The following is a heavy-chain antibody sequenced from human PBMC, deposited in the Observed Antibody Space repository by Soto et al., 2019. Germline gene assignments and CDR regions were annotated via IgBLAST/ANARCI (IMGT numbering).Heavy chain of an antibody. V-gene: IGHV4-34*01. Sequence: SETLSLTCAVYGGSFSGYYWSWIRQPPGKGLEWIGEINHSGSTNYNPSLKSRVTISVDTSKNQFSLKLSSVTAADTAVYYCARGLAARAYYYYYMDAWGKGTTVTVSS. CDR2: INHSGST. J-gene: IGHJ6*03. CDR1: GGSFSGYY. CDR3: ARGLAARAYYYYYMDA.